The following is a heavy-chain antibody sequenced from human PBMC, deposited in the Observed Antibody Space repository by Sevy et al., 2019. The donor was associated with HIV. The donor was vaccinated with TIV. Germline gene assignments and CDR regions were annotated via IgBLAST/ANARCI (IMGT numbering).Heavy chain of an antibody. Sequence: GGSLRLSCAASGFSISTYAMNWVRQAPGKGLEWVSAISGSGGSTYYADSVKGRFTISRDNSKNTLYLQMNSLRAEDTAVYYCAKSTMIVVVITKWGQGTLVTVSS. J-gene: IGHJ4*02. V-gene: IGHV3-23*01. CDR3: AKSTMIVVVITK. CDR2: ISGSGGST. CDR1: GFSISTYA. D-gene: IGHD3-22*01.